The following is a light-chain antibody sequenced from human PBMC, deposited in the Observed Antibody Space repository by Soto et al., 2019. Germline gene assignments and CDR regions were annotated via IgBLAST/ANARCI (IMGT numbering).Light chain of an antibody. J-gene: IGLJ2*01. CDR1: SSNIGSNT. CDR3: AAWDDSLNVVV. Sequence: QSVLTQPTSASGTPGQRVTISCSGTSSNIGSNTVNWYQQLTGTAPRLLIYNVFQRPSGVPDRFSGSKSGTSASLAISGLQSEDEADYYCAAWDDSLNVVVFAGGTKLTVL. V-gene: IGLV1-44*01. CDR2: NVF.